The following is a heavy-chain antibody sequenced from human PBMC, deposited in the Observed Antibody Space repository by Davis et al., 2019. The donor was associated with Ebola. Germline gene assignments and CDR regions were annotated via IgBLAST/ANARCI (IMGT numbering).Heavy chain of an antibody. CDR2: IKTKPEGRTT. Sequence: GESLKISCAAPGLTFSNAWMSWVRQTPGKGLEWVGRIKTKPEGRTTDYAAPVKGRFTISRDDSKNTVYLQMNSLKTEDTAVYYCTTSGIWGHDYWGQGTLVTVSS. CDR1: GLTFSNAW. J-gene: IGHJ4*02. V-gene: IGHV3-15*01. D-gene: IGHD3-16*01. CDR3: TTSGIWGHDY.